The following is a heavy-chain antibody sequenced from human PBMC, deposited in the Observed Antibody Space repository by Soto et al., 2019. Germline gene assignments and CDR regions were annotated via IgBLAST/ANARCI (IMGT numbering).Heavy chain of an antibody. CDR2: ISASGGST. CDR3: AKGDTTIDY. J-gene: IGHJ4*02. V-gene: IGHV3-23*01. Sequence: GSLRLSCAASGCTFSSYAVSWVRQAPGKGLEWVSTISASGGSTYYADSVKGRFTISRDNSKNTLYLQMNSLRAEDTAVYYCAKGDTTIDYWGQGTLVTVSS. CDR1: GCTFSSYA. D-gene: IGHD1-1*01.